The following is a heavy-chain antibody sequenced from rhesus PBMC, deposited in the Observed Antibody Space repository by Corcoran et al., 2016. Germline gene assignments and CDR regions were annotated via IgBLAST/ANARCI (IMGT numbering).Heavy chain of an antibody. CDR1: GGSVSSSNW. J-gene: IGHJ4*01. Sequence: QVQLQESGPGLVKPSETLSLTCAVSGGSVSSSNWWSWIRQPPGKGREWIGYISGSSGSTYYNPYLKSRVTISTDTSKNQFSLKLSSVTAADTAVYYCARDEGYSGYGFGYWGQGVLVTVSS. CDR2: ISGSSGST. V-gene: IGHV4-65*01. CDR3: ARDEGYSGYGFGY. D-gene: IGHD5-42*01.